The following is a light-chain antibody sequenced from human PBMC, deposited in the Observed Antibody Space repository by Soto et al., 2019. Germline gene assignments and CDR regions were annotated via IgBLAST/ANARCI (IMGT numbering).Light chain of an antibody. CDR1: SGHSNYA. CDR2: VNSDGSH. J-gene: IGLJ7*01. Sequence: QSVLTQSPSASASLGASVKLTCTLSSGHSNYAIAWHQQQPGKGPRYLMKVNSDGSHSKGDGIPDRFSGSISGAERYLTISSLQSEDEADYYCQTWGTGIWVFGGGTQLTVL. V-gene: IGLV4-69*01. CDR3: QTWGTGIWV.